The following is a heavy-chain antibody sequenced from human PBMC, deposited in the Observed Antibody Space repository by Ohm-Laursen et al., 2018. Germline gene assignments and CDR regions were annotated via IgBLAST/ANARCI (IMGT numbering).Heavy chain of an antibody. J-gene: IGHJ1*01. CDR3: SRGGSSGWSPVGH. V-gene: IGHV3-23*01. CDR1: GFTFSAYA. Sequence: SLRLSCSASGFTFSAYAMTWVRQAPGKGLEWVSSVSSSVISTYYADSVKGRFTISRDNSKNTLYLEMNSLRAEDTATYFCSRGGSSGWSPVGHWGQGTLVAVSS. CDR2: VSSSVIST. D-gene: IGHD6-19*01.